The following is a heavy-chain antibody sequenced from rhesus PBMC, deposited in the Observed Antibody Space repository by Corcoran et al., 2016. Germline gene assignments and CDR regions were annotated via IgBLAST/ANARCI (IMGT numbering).Heavy chain of an antibody. CDR1: GGSISSNY. CDR2: IYGSGST. D-gene: IGHD1-44*01. Sequence: QVQLQESGPGLVRPSETLSLTCAVSGGSISSNYWSWSRLAPGRGLEWIGYIYGSGSTYYNPSLKSRVTLSVDTSKSQLSLKLTSVTAADTAVFYCARQGGTYNRFDVWGPGVLVTVSS. V-gene: IGHV4S11*01. J-gene: IGHJ5-1*01. CDR3: ARQGGTYNRFDV.